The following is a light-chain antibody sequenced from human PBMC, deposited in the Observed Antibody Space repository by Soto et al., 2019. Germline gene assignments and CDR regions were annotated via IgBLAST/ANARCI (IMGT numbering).Light chain of an antibody. Sequence: IMLTQSPCTLSLSPGEGATLSCRSSQYIASSYLAWYQQRRGQAPRLLIYGASSRATGIPDRFSGRGSGTDFTLTISRLEPEDFALYYCQQYHTSPLTFGQGTKVDIK. V-gene: IGKV3-20*01. CDR1: QYIASSY. CDR3: QQYHTSPLT. J-gene: IGKJ1*01. CDR2: GAS.